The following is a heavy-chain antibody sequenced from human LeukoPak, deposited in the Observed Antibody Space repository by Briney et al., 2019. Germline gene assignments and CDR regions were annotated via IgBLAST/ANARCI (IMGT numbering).Heavy chain of an antibody. Sequence: GGSLRLSCAASGLTFSDHYMDWVRQAPGKGPEWVGRSGTGANSYTTQYAASVEGRFTISRDNSKNSLYLQMNSLKTEDTAVYYCANFFGNNFGFWGQGTLVTVSS. CDR3: ANFFGNNFGF. D-gene: IGHD5-24*01. CDR2: SGTGANSYTT. J-gene: IGHJ4*02. V-gene: IGHV3-72*01. CDR1: GLTFSDHY.